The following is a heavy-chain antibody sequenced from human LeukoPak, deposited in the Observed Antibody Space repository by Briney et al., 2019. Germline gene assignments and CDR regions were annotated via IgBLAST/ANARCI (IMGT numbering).Heavy chain of an antibody. J-gene: IGHJ4*02. CDR1: GDSMSNSNSY. D-gene: IGHD4-17*01. CDR2: IYYDRKT. V-gene: IGHV4-39*01. Sequence: SETLSLTCTVSGDSMSNSNSYWAWNRQPPGKGLEWIGSIYYDRKTYYSPSLRSRVTVSADTSKSQFSLKLSSVTAADTAVYFCVRLQHFGDPHWGQGTLVTVST. CDR3: VRLQHFGDPH.